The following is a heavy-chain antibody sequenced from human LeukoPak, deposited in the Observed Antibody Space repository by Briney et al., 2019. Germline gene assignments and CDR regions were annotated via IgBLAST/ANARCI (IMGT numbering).Heavy chain of an antibody. CDR1: GYTFTGYY. D-gene: IGHD3-22*01. Sequence: ASVKVSCKASGYTFTGYYMHWVRQARGQGLEWMGWIDPNSGGTNYAQKFQGRVTMTRDTSISTAYMELSRLRSDDTAVYYCARDELSVYYYDSSGYSPSFDYWGQGTLVTVSS. CDR3: ARDELSVYYYDSSGYSPSFDY. CDR2: IDPNSGGT. V-gene: IGHV1-2*02. J-gene: IGHJ4*02.